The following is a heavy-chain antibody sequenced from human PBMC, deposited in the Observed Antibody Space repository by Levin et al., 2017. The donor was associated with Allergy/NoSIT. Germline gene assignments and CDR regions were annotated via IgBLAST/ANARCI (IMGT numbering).Heavy chain of an antibody. D-gene: IGHD3-3*01. CDR3: AKDHLYDFWSGHAWDGAFDI. CDR2: ISGRGDNT. Sequence: GESLKISCAASGFTFSSYAMSWVRQAPGKGLEWVSAISGRGDNTYYADSVKGRFTISRDNSKNTLYLQMNSLRAEDTAVYYCAKDHLYDFWSGHAWDGAFDIWGQGTMVTVSS. CDR1: GFTFSSYA. V-gene: IGHV3-23*01. J-gene: IGHJ3*02.